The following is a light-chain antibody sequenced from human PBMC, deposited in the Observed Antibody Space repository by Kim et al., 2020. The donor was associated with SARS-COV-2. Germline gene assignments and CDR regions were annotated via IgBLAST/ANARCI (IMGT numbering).Light chain of an antibody. CDR1: KLGDEY. J-gene: IGLJ1*01. CDR2: QDT. Sequence: VSPGQTATFTCSGHKLGDEYVSWYQQRPRQSPVLVLYQDTNRPSGIPERFSGSSSGDTATLTISASQAMDEADYYCQEWDSNGNYAFGTGTKVTVL. CDR3: QEWDSNGNYA. V-gene: IGLV3-1*01.